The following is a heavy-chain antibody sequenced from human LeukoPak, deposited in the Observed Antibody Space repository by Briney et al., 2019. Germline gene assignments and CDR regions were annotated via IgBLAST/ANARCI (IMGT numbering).Heavy chain of an antibody. D-gene: IGHD3-10*01. CDR1: GFTFSSYG. CDR2: ISSIDGST. J-gene: IGHJ4*02. V-gene: IGHV3-23*01. Sequence: GGSLRLSCAASGFTFSSYGMSWVRQAPGKGLEWVSGISSIDGSTYYADSVKGRFTISRDNSKNTLYLQMNSLRAEDTAVYYCANRLYGSGSYRFDYWGQGTLVTVSS. CDR3: ANRLYGSGSYRFDY.